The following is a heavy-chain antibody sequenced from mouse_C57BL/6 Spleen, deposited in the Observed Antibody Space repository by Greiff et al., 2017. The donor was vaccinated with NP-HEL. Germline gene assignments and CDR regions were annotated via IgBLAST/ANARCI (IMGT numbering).Heavy chain of an antibody. D-gene: IGHD1-1*01. Sequence: EVKVVESGGGLVKPGGSLKLSCAASGFTFSDYGMHWVRQAPEKGLEWVAYISSGSSTIYYADTVKGRFTISRDNAKNTLFLQMTSLRSEDTAMYYCASGVYYGSTWFAYWGQGTLVTVSA. V-gene: IGHV5-17*01. CDR2: ISSGSSTI. CDR1: GFTFSDYG. CDR3: ASGVYYGSTWFAY. J-gene: IGHJ3*01.